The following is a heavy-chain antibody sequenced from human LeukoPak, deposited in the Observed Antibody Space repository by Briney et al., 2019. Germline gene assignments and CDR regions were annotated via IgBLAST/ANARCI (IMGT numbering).Heavy chain of an antibody. CDR1: GGSISTAY. CDR3: ARVRRSLNWFDS. CDR2: IYYSGIT. Sequence: PSETLSLTCSVSGGSISTAYWSWIRQPPGKGLEWIGIIYYSGITHYNPSLKSRVTILVDTSKNQFSLKLSSVTDADTAVYYCARVRRSLNWFDSWGQGTLVTVSS. V-gene: IGHV4-59*04. D-gene: IGHD3-3*01. J-gene: IGHJ5*01.